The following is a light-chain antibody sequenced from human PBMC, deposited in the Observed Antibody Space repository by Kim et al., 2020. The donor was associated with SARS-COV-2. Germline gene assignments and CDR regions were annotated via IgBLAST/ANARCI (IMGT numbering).Light chain of an antibody. J-gene: IGLJ2*01. Sequence: SSELTQDPAVSVALGQTVRITCQGDSLRSYYASWYQKKPGQAPVLVIYGKNNRPSGIPDRFSGSSSGNTASLTITGAQAEDEADYCCNSRDSSGNHLNVVFGGGTQLTVL. V-gene: IGLV3-19*01. CDR1: SLRSYY. CDR3: NSRDSSGNHLNVV. CDR2: GKN.